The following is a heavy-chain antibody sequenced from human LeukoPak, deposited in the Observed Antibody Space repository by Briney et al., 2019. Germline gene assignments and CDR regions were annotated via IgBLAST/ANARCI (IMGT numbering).Heavy chain of an antibody. D-gene: IGHD3-10*01. CDR3: ARDFRGVGTPEYFDY. Sequence: SETLSLTCTVSGGSISSSSYYWGWIRQPPGKGLEWIGSIYYSGSTNYNPSLKSRVTISVDTSKNQFSLKLSSVTAADTAVYYCARDFRGVGTPEYFDYWGQGTLVTVSS. V-gene: IGHV4-39*07. J-gene: IGHJ4*02. CDR1: GGSISSSSYY. CDR2: IYYSGST.